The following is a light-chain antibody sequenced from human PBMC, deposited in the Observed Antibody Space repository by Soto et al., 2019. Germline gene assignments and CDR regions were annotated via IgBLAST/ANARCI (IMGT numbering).Light chain of an antibody. CDR1: SSNIGNNY. V-gene: IGLV1-51*01. Sequence: QSVLTQPPSVSAAPGQKVTISCPGSSSNIGNNYVSWYQQFPGTAPKLLICDTNQRPSGIPDRFSGSKSGTSGTLAITGLQAGDEADYYCGTWDSSLSAEVFGGGTKVTVL. J-gene: IGLJ2*01. CDR3: GTWDSSLSAEV. CDR2: DTN.